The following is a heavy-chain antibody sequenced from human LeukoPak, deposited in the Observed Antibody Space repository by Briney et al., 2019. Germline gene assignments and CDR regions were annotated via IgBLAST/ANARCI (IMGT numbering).Heavy chain of an antibody. CDR3: ARTRTTVVTQVDY. D-gene: IGHD4-23*01. V-gene: IGHV1-8*01. J-gene: IGHJ4*02. Sequence: ASVKVSCKASGYTFTSYDINWVRQATGQGLEWMGWMNPNSGNTGYAQKFQGRVTMTRNTSISTTYMELSSLRSDDTAVYYCARTRTTVVTQVDYWGQGTLVTVSS. CDR1: GYTFTSYD. CDR2: MNPNSGNT.